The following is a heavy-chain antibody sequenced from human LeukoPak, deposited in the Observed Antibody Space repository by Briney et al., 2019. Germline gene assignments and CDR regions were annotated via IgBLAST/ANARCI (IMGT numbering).Heavy chain of an antibody. CDR3: ARPPDSNDYGAAFDY. CDR2: IYYSGST. V-gene: IGHV4-39*01. CDR1: GGSISSSSYY. J-gene: IGHJ4*02. D-gene: IGHD4-17*01. Sequence: SETLSLTCTVSGGSISSSSYYWGWIRQPPGKGLEWIGSIYYSGSTYYNPSLKSRVTISVDTSKNQFSLKLSSVTAADTAVYYCARPPDSNDYGAAFDYWGQGVLVIVSS.